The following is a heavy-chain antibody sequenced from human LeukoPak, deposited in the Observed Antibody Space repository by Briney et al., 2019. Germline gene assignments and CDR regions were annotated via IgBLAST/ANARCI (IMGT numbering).Heavy chain of an antibody. CDR1: GFTFNAYW. Sequence: GGSLRLSSAGSGFTFNAYWMTWVRQPPGKGLEWVANIKQDGSQKYYVDSVKGRFTISRDNAKNSVYLQMNRLRAEDTAVYYCARDLSQHFDWLLSGDTWGQGTLVTVSS. D-gene: IGHD3-9*01. V-gene: IGHV3-7*04. J-gene: IGHJ5*02. CDR3: ARDLSQHFDWLLSGDT. CDR2: IKQDGSQK.